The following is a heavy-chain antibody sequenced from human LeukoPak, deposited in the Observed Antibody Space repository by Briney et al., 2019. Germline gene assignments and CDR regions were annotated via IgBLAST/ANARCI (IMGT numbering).Heavy chain of an antibody. V-gene: IGHV4-59*01. CDR1: GGSISSYY. J-gene: IGHJ6*02. CDR2: IYYSGST. D-gene: IGHD6-13*01. Sequence: PSETLSLTCTVPGGSISSYYWSWIRQPPGKGLEWIGYIYYSGSTNYNPSHKSRVTISVDTSKNQFSLKLSSVTAADTAVYYCARDRGGSSWPYYYYGMDVWGQGTTVTVSS. CDR3: ARDRGGSSWPYYYYGMDV.